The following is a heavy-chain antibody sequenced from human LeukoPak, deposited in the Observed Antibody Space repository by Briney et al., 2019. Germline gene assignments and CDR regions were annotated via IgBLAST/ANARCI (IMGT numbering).Heavy chain of an antibody. J-gene: IGHJ5*02. CDR3: ASVYTDCSSTSCVVDP. D-gene: IGHD2-2*01. V-gene: IGHV4-38-2*02. CDR2: MYHSGST. Sequence: SETLSLTCTVSGYSISSGYYWGWIRQPPGKGLEWIGSMYHSGSTYYNPSLKSRVTISVDTSKNQFSLKLSSVTAADTAVYYCASVYTDCSSTSCVVDPWGQGTLVTVSS. CDR1: GYSISSGYY.